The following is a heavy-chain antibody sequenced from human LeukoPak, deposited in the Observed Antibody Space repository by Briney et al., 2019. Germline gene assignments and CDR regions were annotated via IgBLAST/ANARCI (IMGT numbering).Heavy chain of an antibody. Sequence: GGSVRLSCAASGFMFSNYVISWVRQAPGKGLEWLTAIISSGTTRYYAESVKGRFTISRDNSNNTVFLEMNSLRVEDTAGYYCAKSLTIWSSGSLDHWDQGTLVTVSS. D-gene: IGHD3-22*01. CDR3: AKSLTIWSSGSLDH. J-gene: IGHJ4*02. CDR1: GFMFSNYV. CDR2: IISSGTTR. V-gene: IGHV3-23*01.